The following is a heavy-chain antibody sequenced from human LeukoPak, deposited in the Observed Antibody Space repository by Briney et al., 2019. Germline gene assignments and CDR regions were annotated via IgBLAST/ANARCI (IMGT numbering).Heavy chain of an antibody. CDR1: GFTFSDYY. D-gene: IGHD3-10*01. J-gene: IGHJ5*02. V-gene: IGHV3-11*04. Sequence: GGSLRLSCAVSGFTFSDYYMSWIRQAPGKGLEWVSYISSGGSTISHADSVKGRFTISRDNAENSLYLQMNSLRAEDTAVYYCSRFGRDLWFGGSWGQGTLVTVSS. CDR3: SRFGRDLWFGGS. CDR2: ISSGGSTI.